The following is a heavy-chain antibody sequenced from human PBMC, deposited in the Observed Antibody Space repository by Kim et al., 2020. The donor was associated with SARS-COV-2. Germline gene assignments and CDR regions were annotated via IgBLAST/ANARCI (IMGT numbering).Heavy chain of an antibody. Sequence: AASVKGRFTISRDDSKNSLYLQMNSLKTEDTAVYYCARASQSGNIYYFDYWGQGTLVTVSS. J-gene: IGHJ4*02. V-gene: IGHV3-72*01. D-gene: IGHD1-26*01. CDR3: ARASQSGNIYYFDY.